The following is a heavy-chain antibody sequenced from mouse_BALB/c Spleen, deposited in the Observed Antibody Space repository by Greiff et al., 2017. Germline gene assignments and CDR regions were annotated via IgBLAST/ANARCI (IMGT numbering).Heavy chain of an antibody. CDR1: GFTFSSYV. CDR3: ARYYGKRYAMDY. D-gene: IGHD2-1*01. V-gene: IGHV5-6*01. Sequence: EVQRVESGGDLVKPGGSLKLSCAASGFTFSSYVMSWVRQTPDKRLEWVATISSGGSYTYYPDSVKGRFTISRDNAKNTLYLQMSSLKSEDTAMYYCARYYGKRYAMDYWGQGTSVTVSS. J-gene: IGHJ4*01. CDR2: ISSGGSYT.